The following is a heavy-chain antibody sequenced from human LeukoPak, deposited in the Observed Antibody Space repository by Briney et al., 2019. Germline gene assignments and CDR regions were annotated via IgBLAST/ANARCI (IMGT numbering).Heavy chain of an antibody. CDR2: VSGSGGNI. Sequence: GGSLRLSCAASGFTFSSYAMSWVRQAPGKGLEWVSGVSGSGGNIHYADSVKGRFTISRDNSKNTLYLQMNSLRAEDTAVYYCAASLPNIVVVPATKGPFGYWGQGALVTVSS. CDR3: AASLPNIVVVPATKGPFGY. J-gene: IGHJ4*02. D-gene: IGHD2-2*01. V-gene: IGHV3-23*01. CDR1: GFTFSSYA.